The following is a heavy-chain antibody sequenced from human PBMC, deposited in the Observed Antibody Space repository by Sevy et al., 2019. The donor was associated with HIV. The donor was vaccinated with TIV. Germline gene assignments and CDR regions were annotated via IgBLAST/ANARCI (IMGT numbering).Heavy chain of an antibody. J-gene: IGHJ2*01. V-gene: IGHV4-39*01. Sequence: SETLSLTCTVSGGSISSSSYYWGWIRQPPGKGLEWIGSMYYSGSTYYNPSLKSRVTISVDTSKNQFSLKLSSVTAADTAVYYCAKIVVVPAASPDYWYFDLWGRSTLVTVSS. CDR3: AKIVVVPAASPDYWYFDL. CDR2: MYYSGST. D-gene: IGHD2-2*01. CDR1: GGSISSSSYY.